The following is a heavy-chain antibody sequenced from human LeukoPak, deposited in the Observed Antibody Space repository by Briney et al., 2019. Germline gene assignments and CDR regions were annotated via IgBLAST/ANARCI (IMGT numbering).Heavy chain of an antibody. Sequence: GRSLRLSCAASGFTFSSFGIHWVRQAPGKGLEWVAVIWYDGSNKYYADSVKGRFTISRDNSKNTLYLQMNGLRAEDTAVYYCAKEEGIAVAGPGLDYWGQGTLVTVSS. D-gene: IGHD6-19*01. CDR1: GFTFSSFG. J-gene: IGHJ4*02. V-gene: IGHV3-33*06. CDR3: AKEEGIAVAGPGLDY. CDR2: IWYDGSNK.